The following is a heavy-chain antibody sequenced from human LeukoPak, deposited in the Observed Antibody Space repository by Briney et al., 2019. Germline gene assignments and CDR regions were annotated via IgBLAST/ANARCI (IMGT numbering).Heavy chain of an antibody. J-gene: IGHJ4*02. CDR1: GYSFTSYW. CDR2: IYPGDSDT. D-gene: IGHD2-2*01. Sequence: GESLKISCKGSGYSFTSYWIGWVRRMPGKGLEWMGIIYPGDSDTRYSPSFQGQVTISADKSISTAYLQWSSLKASDTAMYYCASSLGLYCSSTSCYAFDYWGQGTLVTVSS. CDR3: ASSLGLYCSSTSCYAFDY. V-gene: IGHV5-51*01.